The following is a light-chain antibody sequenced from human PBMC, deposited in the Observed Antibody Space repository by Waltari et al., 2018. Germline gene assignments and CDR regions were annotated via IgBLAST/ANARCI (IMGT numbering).Light chain of an antibody. V-gene: IGLV2-23*01. CDR3: CSYAGSRWV. J-gene: IGLJ3*02. Sequence: QSALTQPASVSGSPGPSITISCTGTSSYVGSYNLVSWYQQHPGKAPKLMIYEGSKRPSGVSNRFSGSKSGNTASLTISGLQAEDEADYYCCSYAGSRWVFGGGTKLTVL. CDR2: EGS. CDR1: SSYVGSYNL.